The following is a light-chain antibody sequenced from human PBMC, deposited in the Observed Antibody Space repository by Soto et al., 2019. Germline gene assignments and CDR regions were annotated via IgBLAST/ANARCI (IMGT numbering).Light chain of an antibody. CDR2: GAS. Sequence: EIVLTQSPGTLSFSPGERATLSCRASQSVSSSYLAWYQHKPGQAPRLLIYGASIRATDIPDRFSGSGSGTDFTLTITRLEPEDFAVYYCQQYGSSPGTFGQGTKV. CDR1: QSVSSSY. J-gene: IGKJ1*01. CDR3: QQYGSSPGT. V-gene: IGKV3-20*01.